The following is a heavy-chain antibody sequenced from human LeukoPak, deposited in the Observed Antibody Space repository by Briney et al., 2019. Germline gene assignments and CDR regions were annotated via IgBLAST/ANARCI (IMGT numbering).Heavy chain of an antibody. V-gene: IGHV4-38-2*01. CDR2: IYHSGST. D-gene: IGHD1-1*01. CDR3: ARGSDPNSYYYYMDV. CDR1: GYSISSGYY. J-gene: IGHJ6*03. Sequence: PSETLSLTRAVSGYSISSGYYWGWIRQPPGKGLEWIGSIYHSGSTYYNPSLKSRVTISVDTSKNQFSLKLSSVTAADTAVYYCARGSDPNSYYYYMDVWGKGTTVTVSS.